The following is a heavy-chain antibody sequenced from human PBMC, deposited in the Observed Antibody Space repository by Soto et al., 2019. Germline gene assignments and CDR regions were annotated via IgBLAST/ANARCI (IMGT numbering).Heavy chain of an antibody. D-gene: IGHD3-3*01. CDR2: INHSGST. Sequence: SETLSLTCAVYGGSFSGYYWSWIRQPPGKGLEWIGEINHSGSTNYNPSLKSRVTISVDTSKNQSSLKLSSVTAADTAVYYCASGKRITIFGVVISPFDAFDIWGQGTMVTVSS. CDR3: ASGKRITIFGVVISPFDAFDI. CDR1: GGSFSGYY. J-gene: IGHJ3*02. V-gene: IGHV4-34*01.